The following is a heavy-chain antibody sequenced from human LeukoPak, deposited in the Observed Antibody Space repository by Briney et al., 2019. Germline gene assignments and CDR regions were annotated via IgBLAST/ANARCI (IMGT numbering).Heavy chain of an antibody. Sequence: ASVKVSCKASGGTFSSYAISWVRQAPGQGLEWMGGIIPSGGSTGYAQRFHGRVTMTRDTSTSTVYMELRSLRSEDTAVYYCARPMRQQWLASSFDYWGQGTLVTVSS. V-gene: IGHV1-46*01. CDR3: ARPMRQQWLASSFDY. D-gene: IGHD6-19*01. CDR1: GGTFSSYA. CDR2: IIPSGGST. J-gene: IGHJ4*02.